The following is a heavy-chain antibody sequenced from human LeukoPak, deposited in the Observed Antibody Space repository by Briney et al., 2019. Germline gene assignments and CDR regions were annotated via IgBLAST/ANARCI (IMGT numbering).Heavy chain of an antibody. CDR1: GFTFSSYS. J-gene: IGHJ3*02. V-gene: IGHV3-21*01. Sequence: GGSLRLSCAASGFTFSSYSMNWVRQAPGKGLEWVSSISSSSSYISYADSVKGRFTISRDNAKNSLYLQMNSLRAEDTAVYYCARDRRDSGSRYKRAFDIWGQGTMVTVSS. CDR2: ISSSSSYI. CDR3: ARDRRDSGSRYKRAFDI. D-gene: IGHD3-10*01.